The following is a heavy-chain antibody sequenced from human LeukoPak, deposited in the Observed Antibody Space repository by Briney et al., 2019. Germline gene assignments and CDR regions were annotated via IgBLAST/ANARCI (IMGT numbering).Heavy chain of an antibody. J-gene: IGHJ4*02. Sequence: SETLSLTCTVSGSSISSGDYYWSWIRQPPGKGLEWIGYIYYSGSTYYNPSLKSRVTISVDTSKNQFSLKLSSVTAADTAVYYCARVRYYASYFDYWGQGTLVTVSS. CDR2: IYYSGST. D-gene: IGHD3-10*01. V-gene: IGHV4-30-4*01. CDR1: GSSISSGDYY. CDR3: ARVRYYASYFDY.